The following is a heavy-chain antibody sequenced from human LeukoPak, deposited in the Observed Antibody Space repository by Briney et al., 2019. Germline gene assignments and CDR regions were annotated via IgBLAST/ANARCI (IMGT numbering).Heavy chain of an antibody. CDR1: GFTVSSNY. CDR3: ARDLRGCSGGSCYNWFDP. D-gene: IGHD2-15*01. V-gene: IGHV3-53*01. CDR2: IYSGGST. Sequence: GGSLRLSCAASGFTVSSNYMGWVRQAPGKGLEWVSVIYSGGSTYYADSVKGRFTISRDNSKNTLYLQMNSLRAEDTAVYYCARDLRGCSGGSCYNWFDPWGQGTLVTVSS. J-gene: IGHJ5*02.